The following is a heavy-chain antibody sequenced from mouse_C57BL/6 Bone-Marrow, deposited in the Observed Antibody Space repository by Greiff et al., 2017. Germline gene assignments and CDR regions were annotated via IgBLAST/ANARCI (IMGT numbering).Heavy chain of an antibody. J-gene: IGHJ2*01. CDR2: LNYDGSST. CDR1: GFTFSDYY. D-gene: IGHD4-1*01. Sequence: EVTLVESEGGLVQPGSSMKLSCTASGFTFSDYYMAWVRQVPDKGLEWVANLNYDGSSTYYLDSLKSRFIISRDNAKNILYLQMSSLKSEDTATYYCARDPPGTGYFDYWGQGTTLTVSS. CDR3: ARDPPGTGYFDY. V-gene: IGHV5-16*01.